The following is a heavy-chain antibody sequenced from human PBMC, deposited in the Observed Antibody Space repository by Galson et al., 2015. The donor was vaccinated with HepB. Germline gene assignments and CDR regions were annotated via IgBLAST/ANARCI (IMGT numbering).Heavy chain of an antibody. D-gene: IGHD5-18*01. CDR1: GGPISSGDYL. V-gene: IGHV4-39*01. CDR2: FFSGGDT. J-gene: IGHJ5*02. CDR3: ARHSDRGFRENAFHS. Sequence: SETLSLTCTVSGGPISSGDYLWGWIRQSPDKGLEWVASFFSGGDTYYNPSLSSRVTISVDSSKQQFSLKLSSVTAADAAVYYCARHSDRGFRENAFHSWGQGTLVTVSS.